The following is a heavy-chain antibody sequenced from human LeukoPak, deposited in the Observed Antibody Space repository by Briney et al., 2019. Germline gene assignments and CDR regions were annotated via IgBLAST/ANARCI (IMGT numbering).Heavy chain of an antibody. CDR2: ISGNGGVI. CDR3: ARDPRTVRI. J-gene: IGHJ4*02. D-gene: IGHD1-1*01. Sequence: GGSLRLSCAASGFTFSDNYMTWVRQAPGKGLEWLSYISGNGGVIQYADSVKGRFTISRDNARNLLYLQMDSLRVEDTAIYYCARDPRTVRIWGQGTLVTVSS. CDR1: GFTFSDNY. V-gene: IGHV3-11*04.